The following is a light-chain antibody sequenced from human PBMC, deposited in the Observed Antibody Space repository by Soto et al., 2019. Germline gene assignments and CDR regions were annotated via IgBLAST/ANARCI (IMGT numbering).Light chain of an antibody. CDR1: QSLLHSDGSTY. CDR3: MQDTHWSPWT. V-gene: IGKV2-30*02. J-gene: IGKJ1*01. CDR2: RVS. Sequence: DVVMTQSPLSLPVTLGQPASISCRSSQSLLHSDGSTYLNWCQQRPGQSPRRLIYRVSNRDSGGPDRFSGSRSGTNFTLKISRVEAEDDGVYYCMQDTHWSPWTFGRGTKVEIK.